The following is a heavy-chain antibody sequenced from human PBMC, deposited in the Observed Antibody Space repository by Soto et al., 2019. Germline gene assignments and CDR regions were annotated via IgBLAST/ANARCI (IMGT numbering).Heavy chain of an antibody. Sequence: GASVKVSCKASGYTFTSYGISWVRQAPGQGLEWMGWISAYNGNTNYAQKLQGRVTMTTDTSTSTAYMELRSLRSDDTAVYYCARVGLESNYYDSSGYYMFSFDIWGQGTMVTVSS. CDR1: GYTFTSYG. CDR2: ISAYNGNT. CDR3: ARVGLESNYYDSSGYYMFSFDI. V-gene: IGHV1-18*01. J-gene: IGHJ3*02. D-gene: IGHD3-22*01.